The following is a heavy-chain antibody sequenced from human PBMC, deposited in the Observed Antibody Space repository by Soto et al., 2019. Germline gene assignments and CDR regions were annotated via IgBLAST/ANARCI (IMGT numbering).Heavy chain of an antibody. Sequence: QITLKESGPTLVQPTQTLTLTCPFSGFSLNTSGVGVGWVRQPPGKALEWLAVIYWTDDKRYSPSLKSRLSITTDTSKDQVVLTMTNMDPVDTAIFYCARKLPITASAFDAWGQGTMVTVS. CDR3: ARKLPITASAFDA. V-gene: IGHV2-5*01. CDR1: GFSLNTSGVG. J-gene: IGHJ3*01. CDR2: IYWTDDK. D-gene: IGHD3-10*01.